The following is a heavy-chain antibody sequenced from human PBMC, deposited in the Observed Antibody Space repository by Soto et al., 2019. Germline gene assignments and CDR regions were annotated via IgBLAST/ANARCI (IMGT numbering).Heavy chain of an antibody. CDR2: VSIGGST. J-gene: IGHJ4*02. CDR1: GFTVSSYA. D-gene: IGHD1-26*01. Sequence: GSLRLSCEASGFTVSSYAMGWVRQAPGKGLEWVAVVSIGGSTHYADSVRGRFTISRDNSKNTLSLQMNSLTAEDTAVYFCAKRRGAGGHFGYWGQGALVTVSS. CDR3: AKRRGAGGHFGY. V-gene: IGHV3-23*01.